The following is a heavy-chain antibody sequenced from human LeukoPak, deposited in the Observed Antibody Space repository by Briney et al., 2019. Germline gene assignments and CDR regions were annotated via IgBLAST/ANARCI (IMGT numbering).Heavy chain of an antibody. J-gene: IGHJ5*02. CDR1: GGSFSGYY. D-gene: IGHD1-14*01. CDR2: INHSGST. V-gene: IGHV4-34*01. CDR3: ARGRRRVNWFDP. Sequence: SSETLSLTCAVYGGSFSGYYWSWIRQPPGKGLEWIGEINHSGSTNYNPSLKSRVTISVDTSKNQFSLKLSSVTAADTAVYYCARGRRRVNWFDPWGQGTLVTVSS.